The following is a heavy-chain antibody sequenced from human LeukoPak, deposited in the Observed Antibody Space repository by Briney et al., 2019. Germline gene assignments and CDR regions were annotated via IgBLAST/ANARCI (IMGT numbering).Heavy chain of an antibody. Sequence: PGGSLRLSCAASGFTFSTYTMHWVRQAPGKGLEWVAVISYDGSNKYYADSVKGRFTISRDNSKNTLYLQMNSLRAEDTAVYYCAKDSSVVYAQTDYYYYYGMDVWGQGTTVTVSS. CDR1: GFTFSTYT. CDR3: AKDSSVVYAQTDYYYYYGMDV. CDR2: ISYDGSNK. J-gene: IGHJ6*02. V-gene: IGHV3-30*04. D-gene: IGHD2-8*02.